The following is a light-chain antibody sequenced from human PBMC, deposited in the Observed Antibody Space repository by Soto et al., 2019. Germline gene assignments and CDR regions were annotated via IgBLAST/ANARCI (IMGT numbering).Light chain of an antibody. CDR3: QQYYSFPQT. V-gene: IGKV1-5*01. J-gene: IGKJ1*01. CDR2: DAS. Sequence: DIQMTQSPSILSASVGDRVTITCRASQSISSWLAWYQQKPGKAPKFLIYDASSLESGVPSRFSGSGSGTEFTLTISSLQPDDFATYYCQQYYSFPQTFGQGTKVDIK. CDR1: QSISSW.